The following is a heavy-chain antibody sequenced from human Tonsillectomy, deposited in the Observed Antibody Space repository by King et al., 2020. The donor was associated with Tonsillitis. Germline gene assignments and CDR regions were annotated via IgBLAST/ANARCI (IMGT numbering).Heavy chain of an antibody. D-gene: IGHD6-13*01. CDR1: GYTLTDYY. Sequence: LQLVQSGAEVEKPGASVKVSCKASGYTLTDYYMHWVRQAPGQGLEWMGIINPSDSNTNYAQKFQGRVTMTRDTSTSTVYMELSSLRSEDTAVYYCARAIAAAGPHFYSGMDVWGQGTTVPVS. CDR2: INPSDSNT. J-gene: IGHJ6*02. CDR3: ARAIAAAGPHFYSGMDV. V-gene: IGHV1-46*01.